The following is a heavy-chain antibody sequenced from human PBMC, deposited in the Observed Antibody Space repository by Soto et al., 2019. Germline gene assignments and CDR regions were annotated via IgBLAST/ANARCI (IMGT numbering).Heavy chain of an antibody. CDR3: ARGYSYGSPYYYYGMDV. J-gene: IGHJ6*02. D-gene: IGHD5-18*01. CDR1: GGTFSSYA. Sequence: QVQLVQSGAEVKKPGSSVKVSCKASGGTFSSYAISWVRQAPGQGLEWMGGIIPIFGTANYAQKFQGRVTITADESTSTAYMELSSLRSEDTAVYYCARGYSYGSPYYYYGMDVWGQGTTVTVSS. CDR2: IIPIFGTA. V-gene: IGHV1-69*01.